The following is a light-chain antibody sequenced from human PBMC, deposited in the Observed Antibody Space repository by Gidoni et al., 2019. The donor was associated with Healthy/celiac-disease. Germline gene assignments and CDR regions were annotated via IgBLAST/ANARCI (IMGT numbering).Light chain of an antibody. CDR3: QQSYRTPPEMYT. Sequence: DIQMTQSPSSLSASVGDRVTITCRASQSISSYLNWYQQKPVPSRFSGSGSGTDFTLTISSLQPEDFATYYCQQSYRTPPEMYTFGQGTQVEIK. V-gene: IGKV1-39*01. CDR1: QSISSY. J-gene: IGKJ2*01.